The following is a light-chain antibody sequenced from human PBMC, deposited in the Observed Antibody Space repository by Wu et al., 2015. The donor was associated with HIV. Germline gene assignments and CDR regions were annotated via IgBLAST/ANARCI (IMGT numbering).Light chain of an antibody. CDR1: QSVRSRY. J-gene: IGKJ5*01. CDR3: QQRSNWPIT. Sequence: EIVLTQSPGTLSLSPGERATLSCRASQSVRSRYLAWYQQKPGQTPRLLIYGASSRATGIPDRFSGSGSGTDFTLTISRLXPEDFAVYYCQQRSNWPITFGQGTRLE. V-gene: IGKV3D-20*02. CDR2: GAS.